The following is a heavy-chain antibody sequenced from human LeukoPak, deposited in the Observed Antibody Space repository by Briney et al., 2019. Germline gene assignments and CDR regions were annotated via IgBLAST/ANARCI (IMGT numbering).Heavy chain of an antibody. CDR3: AKDLGLSGPVFDY. D-gene: IGHD6-25*01. Sequence: RGSLRLFCAASGFTFRGLSMHWVRQAPGKGLEWVAVISFDGSHQYYGDSVKGRFAISRDNSKNTLYLQMSSLRPEDTAVYYCAKDLGLSGPVFDYWGQGSLVTVSS. J-gene: IGHJ4*02. V-gene: IGHV3-30*18. CDR1: GFTFRGLS. CDR2: ISFDGSHQ.